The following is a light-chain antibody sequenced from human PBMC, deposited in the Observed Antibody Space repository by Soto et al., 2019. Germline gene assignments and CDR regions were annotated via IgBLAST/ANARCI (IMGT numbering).Light chain of an antibody. J-gene: IGKJ5*01. V-gene: IGKV3-11*01. CDR3: QQRSNWPIT. Sequence: EIVLTQSPATLSLSPGERATLSCRASQSVSSYLAWYQQKPGRAPRLLIYDASNRATGIPARFSGSGSGTDFTLIIGSLEPEDFALYYCQQRSNWPITFGQGTRLEIK. CDR2: DAS. CDR1: QSVSSY.